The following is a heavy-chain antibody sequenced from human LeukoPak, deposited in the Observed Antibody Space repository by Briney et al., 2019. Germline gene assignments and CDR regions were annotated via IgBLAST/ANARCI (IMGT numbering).Heavy chain of an antibody. Sequence: GGSLRLSCVDSGITFSRYWMSWVRQAPGKGLEWVANIKQDGGEKYYVDSVKGRFTISRDNAKNSLNLQMNSLRVEDTAVYYCARDGRPLDYWGQGTLVTVSS. CDR2: IKQDGGEK. V-gene: IGHV3-7*03. CDR1: GITFSRYW. J-gene: IGHJ4*02. CDR3: ARDGRPLDY.